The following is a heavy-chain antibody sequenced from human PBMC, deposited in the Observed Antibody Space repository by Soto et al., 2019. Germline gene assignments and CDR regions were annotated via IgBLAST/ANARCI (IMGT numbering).Heavy chain of an antibody. D-gene: IGHD6-13*01. CDR1: GGSISSYY. Sequence: SETLSLTCTVSGGSISSYYWSWIRQPPGKGLEWIGNIFDSGSTNYNPSLKSRVTISVDTSKNQFSLKVRSVTAADTAVYYCAGVGAAAAPGYFDYWSQGTLVTVS. CDR2: IFDSGST. V-gene: IGHV4-59*01. CDR3: AGVGAAAAPGYFDY. J-gene: IGHJ4*02.